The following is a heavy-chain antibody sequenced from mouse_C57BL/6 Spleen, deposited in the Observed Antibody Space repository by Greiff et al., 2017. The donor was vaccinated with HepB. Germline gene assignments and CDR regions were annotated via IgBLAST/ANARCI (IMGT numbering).Heavy chain of an antibody. CDR2: INSDGGST. Sequence: EVKLMESGGGLVQPGESLKLSCESNEYEFPSHDMSWVRKTPEKRLELVAAINSDGGSTYYPDTMERRFILTRDNTNKTLYLQLSSLRSEDTALYYCARQREERYFDVWGTGTTVTVSS. CDR3: ARQREERYFDV. V-gene: IGHV5-2*01. CDR1: EYEFPSHD. J-gene: IGHJ1*03.